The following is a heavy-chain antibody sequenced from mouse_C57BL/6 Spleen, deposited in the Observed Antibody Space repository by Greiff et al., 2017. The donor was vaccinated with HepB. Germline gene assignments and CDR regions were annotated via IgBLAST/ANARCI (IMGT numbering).Heavy chain of an antibody. CDR3: VRDDLFPFAY. J-gene: IGHJ3*01. Sequence: EVQLVESGGGLVQPKGSLKLSCAASGFSFNTYAMNWVRQAPGKGLEWVARIRSKSNNYATYYADSVKDRFTISRDDSEGMLYLQMNNLKTEDTAMYYCVRDDLFPFAYWGQGTLVTVSA. V-gene: IGHV10-1*01. CDR2: IRSKSNNYAT. CDR1: GFSFNTYA. D-gene: IGHD1-1*01.